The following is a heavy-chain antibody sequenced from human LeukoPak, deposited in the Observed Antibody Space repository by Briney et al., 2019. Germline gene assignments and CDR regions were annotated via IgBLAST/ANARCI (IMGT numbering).Heavy chain of an antibody. J-gene: IGHJ4*02. V-gene: IGHV3-30*04. CDR2: MSYDGRNK. CDR3: ARGGWLKSLIDH. CDR1: GFTFTSHA. D-gene: IGHD5-24*01. Sequence: PVGSLRLSRAASGFTFTSHAIHLVRQAPGKGLGWGAVMSYDGRNKYYPESVKGRFTISRDNSKNTLYLQMNSLRTEDTAVYYCARGGWLKSLIDHWGQGTLVTVSS.